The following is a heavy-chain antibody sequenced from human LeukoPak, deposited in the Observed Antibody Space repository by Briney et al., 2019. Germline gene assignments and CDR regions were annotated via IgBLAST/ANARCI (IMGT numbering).Heavy chain of an antibody. CDR3: ARGDCSSTSCYRNWFDP. Sequence: ASVKVSCKASGYTFTSYGIGWVRQAPGQGLEWMGWINPNSGGTNYAQMFQGRVTMTRDTSISAVYMELSRLRSDDTAVYYCARGDCSSTSCYRNWFDPWGRGTLVTVSS. CDR2: INPNSGGT. V-gene: IGHV1-2*02. D-gene: IGHD2-2*01. CDR1: GYTFTSYG. J-gene: IGHJ5*02.